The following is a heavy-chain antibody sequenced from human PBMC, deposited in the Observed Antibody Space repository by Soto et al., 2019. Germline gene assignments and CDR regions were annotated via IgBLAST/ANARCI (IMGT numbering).Heavy chain of an antibody. CDR2: IYWDDDE. V-gene: IGHV2-5*02. J-gene: IGHJ4*02. Sequence: SGPTLVNPTQTLTLTCTFSGFSLSTSGVGVGWIRQPPGKALEWLALIYWDDDERYSPSLKSRLTITKDTSKNQVVLTMTNMDPVDTATYYFARYPFVLWSGYHAHYFSYWGQRTLVIVSS. D-gene: IGHD3-3*01. CDR1: GFSLSTSGVG. CDR3: ARYPFVLWSGYHAHYFSY.